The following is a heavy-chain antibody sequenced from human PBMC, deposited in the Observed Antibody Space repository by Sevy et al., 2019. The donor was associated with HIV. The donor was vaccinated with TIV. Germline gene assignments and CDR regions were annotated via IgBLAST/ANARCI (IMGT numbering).Heavy chain of an antibody. CDR2: IAYEGSNK. V-gene: IGHV3-30-3*01. CDR3: ARRGGGYSYCYYFDY. J-gene: IGHJ4*02. Sequence: GGSLRLSCAASGFSFNSYAMHWVRQAPGKGPEWVAVIAYEGSNKYYADSVRGRFTISSDNSNNILYLQMNSLRPDDTAVYFCARRGGGYSYCYYFDYWGQGTLVTVSS. CDR1: GFSFNSYA. D-gene: IGHD5-18*01.